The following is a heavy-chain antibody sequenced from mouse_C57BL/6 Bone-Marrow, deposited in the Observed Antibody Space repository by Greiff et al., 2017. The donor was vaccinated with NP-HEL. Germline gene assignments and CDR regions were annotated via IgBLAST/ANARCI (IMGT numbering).Heavy chain of an antibody. V-gene: IGHV1-19*01. CDR3: ASTYYSNYGAMDY. CDR1: GYTFTDYY. D-gene: IGHD2-5*01. CDR2: INPYNGGT. J-gene: IGHJ4*01. Sequence: EVKLVESGPVLVKPGASVKMSCKASGYTFTDYYMNWVKQSHGKSLEWIGVINPYNGGTSYNQKFKGKATLTVDKSSSTAYMELNSLTSEDSAVYYCASTYYSNYGAMDYWGQGTSVTVSS.